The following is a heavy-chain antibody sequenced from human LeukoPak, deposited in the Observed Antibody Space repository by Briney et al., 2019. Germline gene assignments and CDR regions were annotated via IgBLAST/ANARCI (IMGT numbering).Heavy chain of an antibody. V-gene: IGHV4-59*08. Sequence: SETLSLTCTVSGGSISSYYWSWIRQPPGKGLEWIGYIYYSGGTNYNPPLKSRVTISVDTSKKQLSLKVTSVTAADTAVYYCARHAMATANQHFDYWGQGTLVTVSS. CDR2: IYYSGGT. CDR1: GGSISSYY. D-gene: IGHD5-24*01. CDR3: ARHAMATANQHFDY. J-gene: IGHJ4*02.